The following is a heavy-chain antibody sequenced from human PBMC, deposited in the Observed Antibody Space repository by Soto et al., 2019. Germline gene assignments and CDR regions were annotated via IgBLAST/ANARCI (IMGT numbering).Heavy chain of an antibody. CDR1: GYTLTAYA. J-gene: IGHJ4*02. CDR3: ARSAISPYGGLIGPFDY. CDR2: INPGNTNT. Sequence: GASVELCCEASGYTLTAYAIHWLRQATEQRLEWMAWINPGNTNTKYSQKFLGRVSIARDTSASTAYLELGSLRSEDTAVYYCARSAISPYGGLIGPFDYWGQGNLVTVSS. V-gene: IGHV1-3*01. D-gene: IGHD3-16*02.